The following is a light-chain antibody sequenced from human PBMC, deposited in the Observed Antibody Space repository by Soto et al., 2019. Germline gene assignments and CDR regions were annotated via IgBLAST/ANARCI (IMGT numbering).Light chain of an antibody. CDR1: RSDVGSYNS. CDR2: EVT. CDR3: LSYAGNSIWL. V-gene: IGLV2-23*02. Sequence: QSVLTQPASVSGSPGQSITISCTGTRSDVGSYNSIAWYQQHPGKAPRVVIFEVTKRPSGISDRFSGSKSGYTASLRISGLQAEDEADYFCLSYAGNSIWLFGRGTK. J-gene: IGLJ2*01.